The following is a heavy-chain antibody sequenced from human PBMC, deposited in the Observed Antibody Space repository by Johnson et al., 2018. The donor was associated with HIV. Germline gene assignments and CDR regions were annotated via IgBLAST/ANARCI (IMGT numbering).Heavy chain of an antibody. D-gene: IGHD6-13*01. CDR3: AKDLQQPQRGEHALAQDAFDI. V-gene: IGHV3-23*04. J-gene: IGHJ3*02. CDR1: GFTFSSYA. Sequence: EQLVESGGGLVQPGGSLRLSCAASGFTFSSYAMSWVRQAPGKGLEWVSAISGSGGSTYYADSVKGRFPISSDNSKNTLYLQMNSLRAEDTAVYYCAKDLQQPQRGEHALAQDAFDIWGQGTMVTVSS. CDR2: ISGSGGST.